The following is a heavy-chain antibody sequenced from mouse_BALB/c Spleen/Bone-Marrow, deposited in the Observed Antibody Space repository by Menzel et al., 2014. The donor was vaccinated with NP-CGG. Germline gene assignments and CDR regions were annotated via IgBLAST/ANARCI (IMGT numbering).Heavy chain of an antibody. CDR2: IDPANGNT. V-gene: IGHV14-3*02. Sequence: EVQLQESGAELVKPGASVKLSCTASGFNIKDTYMHWVKQRPEQGLEWIGRIDPANGNTKYDPKFQGKATITADTSSNTAYLQLSSLTSEDPAVYYCANYYYGSSLFAYWCQGTLVTVSA. CDR3: ANYYYGSSLFAY. CDR1: GFNIKDTY. D-gene: IGHD1-1*01. J-gene: IGHJ3*01.